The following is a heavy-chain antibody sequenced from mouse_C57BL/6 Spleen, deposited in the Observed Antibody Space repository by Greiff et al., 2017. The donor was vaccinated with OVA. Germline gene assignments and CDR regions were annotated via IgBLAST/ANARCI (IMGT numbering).Heavy chain of an antibody. CDR2: ISYDGSN. J-gene: IGHJ4*01. D-gene: IGHD1-1*01. CDR1: GYSITSGYY. Sequence: ESGPGLVKPSQSLSLTCSVTGYSITSGYYWNWIRQFPGNKLEWMGYISYDGSNNYNPSLKNRISITRDTSKNQFFLKLNSVTTEDTATYYCAREGVYYGSSSYAMDYWGQGTSVTVSS. CDR3: AREGVYYGSSSYAMDY. V-gene: IGHV3-6*01.